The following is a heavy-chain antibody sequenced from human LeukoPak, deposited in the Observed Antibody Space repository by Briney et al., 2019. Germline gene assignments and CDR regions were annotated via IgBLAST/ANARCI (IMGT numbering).Heavy chain of an antibody. J-gene: IGHJ4*02. CDR3: ARGYCSGGSCYSVY. Sequence: ASVKVSCKASGYTFTGYYMHWVRQAPGQGLEWVGWINPNSGGTNYAQKFQGRVTMTRDTSISTAYMELSRLRSDDTAVYYCARGYCSGGSCYSVYWGQGTLVTVSS. D-gene: IGHD2-15*01. CDR1: GYTFTGYY. V-gene: IGHV1-2*02. CDR2: INPNSGGT.